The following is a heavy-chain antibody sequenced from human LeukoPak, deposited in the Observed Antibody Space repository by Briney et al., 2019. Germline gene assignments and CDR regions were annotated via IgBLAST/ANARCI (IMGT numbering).Heavy chain of an antibody. D-gene: IGHD2-21*02. CDR2: MNPNSGNT. V-gene: IGHV1-8*01. CDR3: ARVPYCGGDCYNRYFDY. J-gene: IGHJ4*02. Sequence: ASVKVSCKASGYTFTSYDINWVRQATGQELEWMGWMNPNSGNTGYAQKFQGRVTMTRNTSISTAYMELSSLRSEDTAVYYCARVPYCGGDCYNRYFDYWGQGTLVTVSS. CDR1: GYTFTSYD.